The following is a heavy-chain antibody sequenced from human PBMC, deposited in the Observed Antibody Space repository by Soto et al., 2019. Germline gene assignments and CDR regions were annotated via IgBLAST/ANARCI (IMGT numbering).Heavy chain of an antibody. D-gene: IGHD3-16*02. V-gene: IGHV3-30*18. Sequence: GGSLRLSCAASGFTFSSYGMHWVRQAPGKGLEWVAVISYDGSNKYYADSVKGRFTISRDNSKNTLYLQMNSLRAEDTAVYYCAKLYYRYTFIVGAVFDYWGQGTLVTVSS. CDR2: ISYDGSNK. J-gene: IGHJ4*02. CDR3: AKLYYRYTFIVGAVFDY. CDR1: GFTFSSYG.